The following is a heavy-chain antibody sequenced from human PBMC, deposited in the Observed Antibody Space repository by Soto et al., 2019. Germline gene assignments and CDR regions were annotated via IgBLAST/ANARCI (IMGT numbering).Heavy chain of an antibody. J-gene: IGHJ3*02. CDR1: GFTFSSYA. Sequence: EVQLLESGGGLVQPGGSLRLSCAASGFTFSSYALSWVRQAPGKGLEWVSAISGSGGSTYYADSVKGRFTISRDNFKNTLYLQMNSLIAEDTAVYYCAKPAYGDYVAFDIWGQGTIVTVSS. CDR3: AKPAYGDYVAFDI. V-gene: IGHV3-23*01. D-gene: IGHD4-17*01. CDR2: ISGSGGST.